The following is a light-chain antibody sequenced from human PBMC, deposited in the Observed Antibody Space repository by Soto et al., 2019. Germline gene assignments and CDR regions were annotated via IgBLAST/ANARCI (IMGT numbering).Light chain of an antibody. CDR3: QQYKSQCT. J-gene: IGKJ3*01. Sequence: DIQMTQSPSTLSASVGDRVTMTCRASQSINSWLAWYQQKPGKAPKVLIYKASTLGNGVPSRFSGSGSGTEFSLTISSLQPDDFATYYCQQYKSQCTFGPGTKSGYQT. CDR2: KAS. V-gene: IGKV1-5*03. CDR1: QSINSW.